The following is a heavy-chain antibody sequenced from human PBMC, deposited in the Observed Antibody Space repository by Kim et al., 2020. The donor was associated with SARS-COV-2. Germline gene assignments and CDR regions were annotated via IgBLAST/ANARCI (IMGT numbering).Heavy chain of an antibody. CDR1: GGSFSGYY. D-gene: IGHD6-13*01. J-gene: IGHJ6*02. CDR2: INHSGST. V-gene: IGHV4-34*01. Sequence: SETLSLTCAVYGGSFSGYYWSWIRQPPGKGLEWIGEINHSGSTNYNPSLKSRVTISVDTSKNQFSLKLSSVTAADTAVYYCARGDRLRQQLNWGQGTTVTVSS. CDR3: ARGDRLRQQLN.